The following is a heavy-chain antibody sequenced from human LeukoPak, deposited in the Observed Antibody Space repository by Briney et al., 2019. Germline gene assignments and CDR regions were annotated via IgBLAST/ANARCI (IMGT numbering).Heavy chain of an antibody. D-gene: IGHD6-19*01. Sequence: PGGSLRLSCAASGFTFSDFYMSWIRQAPGKGLDWVSSISGNSVFTNYADSVKGRFAISRDNSKNTLYLQMNGLRGEDTAVYYCARSAVTGPGWIDPWGQGTLVTVSS. CDR3: ARSAVTGPGWIDP. J-gene: IGHJ5*02. V-gene: IGHV3-11*03. CDR2: ISGNSVFT. CDR1: GFTFSDFY.